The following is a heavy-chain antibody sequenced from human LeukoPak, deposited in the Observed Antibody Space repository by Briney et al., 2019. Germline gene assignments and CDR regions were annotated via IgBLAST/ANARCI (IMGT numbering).Heavy chain of an antibody. J-gene: IGHJ4*02. V-gene: IGHV4-34*01. Sequence: SETLSLTCVVYGGSFSSYYWSWIRQPPGKGLVWIGEINHSGSTNYNPSLKSRVTISVDTSKNQFSLKLSSVTAADTAVYYCARAISQQLYYFDYWGQGTLVTVSS. CDR3: ARAISQQLYYFDY. D-gene: IGHD6-13*01. CDR2: INHSGST. CDR1: GGSFSSYY.